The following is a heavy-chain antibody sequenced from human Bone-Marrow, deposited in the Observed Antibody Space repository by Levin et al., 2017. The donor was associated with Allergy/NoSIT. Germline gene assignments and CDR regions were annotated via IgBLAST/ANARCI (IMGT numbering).Heavy chain of an antibody. V-gene: IGHV1-3*01. CDR1: GYAFINYA. D-gene: IGHD3/OR15-3a*01. CDR3: ARVLSNYDLSSGPYFDY. CDR2: INGGNGNT. J-gene: IGHJ4*02. Sequence: GASVKVSCKASGYAFINYAIQWVRQAPGQRLEWMGWINGGNGNTRYSERFQGRVTITRDTSASTAYMELSGLGSADTAVYYCARVLSNYDLSSGPYFDYWGQGTLITVSS.